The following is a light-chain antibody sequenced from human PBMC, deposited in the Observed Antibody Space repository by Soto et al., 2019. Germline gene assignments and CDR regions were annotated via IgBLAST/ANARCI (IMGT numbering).Light chain of an antibody. CDR3: QQSYSSPQMYT. Sequence: DIQMTQSPSSLSASVGDRVTITCRASQTISSSLNWYQQKPGKAPDLLIYAASNLQSGVPSRFSGSGSGSDFTLTISSLQPEDFATYYCQQSYSSPQMYTFGQGTGWRSN. CDR2: AAS. J-gene: IGKJ2*01. CDR1: QTISSS. V-gene: IGKV1-39*01.